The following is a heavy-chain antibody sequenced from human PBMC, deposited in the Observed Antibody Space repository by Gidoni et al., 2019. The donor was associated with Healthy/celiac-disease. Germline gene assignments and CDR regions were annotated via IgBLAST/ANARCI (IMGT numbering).Heavy chain of an antibody. CDR1: GFTFGDYA. CDR3: TRRAFYCSGGSCYWDSYYYYMDV. CDR2: IRSKAYGGTT. J-gene: IGHJ6*03. Sequence: EVQLVESGGGLVQPGRSLRLSCTASGFTFGDYAMSWFRQAPGKGLEWVGFIRSKAYGGTTEYAASVKGRFTISRDDSKSIAYLQMNSLKTEDTAVYYCTRRAFYCSGGSCYWDSYYYYMDVWGKGTTVTVSS. D-gene: IGHD2-15*01. V-gene: IGHV3-49*03.